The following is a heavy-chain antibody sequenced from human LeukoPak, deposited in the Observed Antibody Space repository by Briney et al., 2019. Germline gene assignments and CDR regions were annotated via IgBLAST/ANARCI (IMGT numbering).Heavy chain of an antibody. V-gene: IGHV4-59*11. CDR2: IYYSGST. Sequence: SETLSLTCTVSGGSISSHYWSWIRQPPGKGLEWIGYIYYSGSTNYNPSLKRRVTISVDTSKNQFSLKLSSVTAADTAVYYCARGGLGYPDCWGQGTLVTVSS. D-gene: IGHD6-13*01. J-gene: IGHJ4*02. CDR3: ARGGLGYPDC. CDR1: GGSISSHY.